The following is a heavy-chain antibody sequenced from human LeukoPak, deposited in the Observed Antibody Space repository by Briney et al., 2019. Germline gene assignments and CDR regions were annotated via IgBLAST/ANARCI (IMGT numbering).Heavy chain of an antibody. V-gene: IGHV4-59*01. J-gene: IGHJ4*02. CDR3: ARVGRYGYNLEYFDY. CDR2: IYYSGST. CDR1: GGSISSYY. Sequence: SETLSLTCTASGGSISSYYWIWIRQPPGKGLEWIGYIYYSGSTNYSPSLKSRVTISVDTSKNQFSLKLSSVTAADTAVYYCARVGRYGYNLEYFDYWGQGTLVTVSS. D-gene: IGHD5-24*01.